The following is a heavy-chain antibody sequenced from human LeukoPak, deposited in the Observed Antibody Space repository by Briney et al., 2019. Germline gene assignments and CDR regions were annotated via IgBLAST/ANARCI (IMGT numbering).Heavy chain of an antibody. V-gene: IGHV4-31*03. J-gene: IGHJ4*02. D-gene: IGHD6-13*01. Sequence: SEALSLACTVSGGSISSGGYYWSWIRQHPGKGLEWIGYIYYSGSTYYNPSLKSRVTITVDTSKNQFSLKLSSVTAADTAVYYCARGGIAVAALVHLDYWGQGTLVTVSS. CDR1: GGSISSGGYY. CDR3: ARGGIAVAALVHLDY. CDR2: IYYSGST.